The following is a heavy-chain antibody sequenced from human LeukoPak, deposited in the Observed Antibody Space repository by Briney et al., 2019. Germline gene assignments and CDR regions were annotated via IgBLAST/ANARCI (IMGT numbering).Heavy chain of an antibody. CDR1: VYTVTELS. V-gene: IGHV1-24*01. CDR3: ATGQTTPVLVDTLHF. D-gene: IGHD4-17*01. J-gene: IGHJ4*02. CDR2: FDPDEAET. Sequence: GASVTVSCKVSVYTVTELSIHWVRQAPGKGLEWMGGFDPDEAETVFAGKFQGRVTMAEDTSTNTAYMELTSLRSEDTAVYYCATGQTTPVLVDTLHFWGQGTLVTVSS.